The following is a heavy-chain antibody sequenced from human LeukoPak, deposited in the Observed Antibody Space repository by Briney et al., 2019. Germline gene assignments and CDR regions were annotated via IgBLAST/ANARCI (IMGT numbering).Heavy chain of an antibody. Sequence: GASVKVSCKASGYTLTSYGISWVRQAPGQGLEWMGWISAYNGNTNYAQKLQGRVTMTTDTSTSTAYMDLRSLRSDDTAVYSCARFAQLWLRYYYGMDVWGKGTTVTVSS. CDR3: ARFAQLWLRYYYGMDV. D-gene: IGHD5-18*01. J-gene: IGHJ6*04. V-gene: IGHV1-18*04. CDR1: GYTLTSYG. CDR2: ISAYNGNT.